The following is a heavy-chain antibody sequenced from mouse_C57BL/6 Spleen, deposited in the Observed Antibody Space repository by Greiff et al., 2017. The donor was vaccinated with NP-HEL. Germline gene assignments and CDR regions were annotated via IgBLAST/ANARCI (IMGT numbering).Heavy chain of an antibody. CDR3: ARDKDYDGGYFDV. CDR2: ISDGGSYT. D-gene: IGHD2-3*01. CDR1: GFTFSSYA. V-gene: IGHV5-4*01. J-gene: IGHJ1*03. Sequence: EVMLVESGGGLVKPGGSLKLSCAASGFTFSSYAMSWVRQTPEKRLEWVATISDGGSYTYYPDNVKGRFTISRDNAKNNLYLQMSHLKSEDTAMYYCARDKDYDGGYFDVWGTGTTVTVSS.